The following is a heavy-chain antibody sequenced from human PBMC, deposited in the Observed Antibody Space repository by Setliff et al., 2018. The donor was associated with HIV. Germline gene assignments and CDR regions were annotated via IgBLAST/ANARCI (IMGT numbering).Heavy chain of an antibody. Sequence: ASVKVSCKASGYTFTSYYIRWVRQAPGQGLEWMGVIHPSGGSTSYAQSFQDRVTMTRDTSTSTVYMELSSLRSEDTAVYYCARDRETVSISGVAVPYFDYWGQGILVTVSS. V-gene: IGHV1-46*01. CDR2: IHPSGGST. CDR1: GYTFTSYY. D-gene: IGHD3-3*01. J-gene: IGHJ4*02. CDR3: ARDRETVSISGVAVPYFDY.